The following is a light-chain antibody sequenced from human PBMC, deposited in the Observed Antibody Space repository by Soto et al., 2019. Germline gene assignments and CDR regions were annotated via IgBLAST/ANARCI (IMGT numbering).Light chain of an antibody. CDR3: QQRSNWPRT. J-gene: IGKJ1*01. CDR1: QSVSSN. Sequence: ELVMTQSPATLSVSPGERATLSCRASQSVSSNLAWYQQKPGQAPRFLIYGASTRATGIPAGFSGSGSGTEFTLTISSLQSEDFAVYYCQQRSNWPRTFGQGTKVDIK. CDR2: GAS. V-gene: IGKV3-15*01.